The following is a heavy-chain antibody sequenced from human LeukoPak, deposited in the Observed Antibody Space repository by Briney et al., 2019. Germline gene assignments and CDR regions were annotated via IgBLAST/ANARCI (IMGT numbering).Heavy chain of an antibody. V-gene: IGHV1-2*02. CDR3: ARVGSSGWYHWFDP. CDR1: GYTFTGYY. J-gene: IGHJ5*02. D-gene: IGHD6-19*01. Sequence: ASVKVSCKASGYTFTGYYLHWVRQAPGQGLEWMGWINPISGVTGSAQKFQGRVTMTRDKSISTVYMELSRLTSDDTAIYFCARVGSSGWYHWFDPWGQETLVTVSS. CDR2: INPISGVT.